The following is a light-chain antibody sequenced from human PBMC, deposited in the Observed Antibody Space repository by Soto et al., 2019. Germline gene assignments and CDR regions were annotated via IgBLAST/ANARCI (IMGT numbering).Light chain of an antibody. CDR2: GNS. J-gene: IGLJ2*01. CDR1: GSNIGSNYD. Sequence: QSVLTQPPSVSGAPGQRVTISCTGSGSNIGSNYDVHWYQQIPGTAPRLVIYGNSNRPSGVPDRFSGSKSGSSGSLAITGLEAEDDAYYYCQSYDRSLTGVVFGGGTKLTVL. CDR3: QSYDRSLTGVV. V-gene: IGLV1-40*01.